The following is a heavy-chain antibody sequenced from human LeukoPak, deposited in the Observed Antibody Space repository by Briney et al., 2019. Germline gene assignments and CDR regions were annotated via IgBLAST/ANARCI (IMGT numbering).Heavy chain of an antibody. J-gene: IGHJ4*02. V-gene: IGHV4-4*07. Sequence: PSETLSLTCTVSGGSISSYHWSWIRQPAGKGLEWIGRIYTSGSTNYNPSLKSRVTMSVDTSKNQFSLKLSSVTAADTAVYYCARDSCSSTSCYEYFDYWGQGTLVTVSS. CDR3: ARDSCSSTSCYEYFDY. CDR2: IYTSGST. D-gene: IGHD2-2*01. CDR1: GGSISSYH.